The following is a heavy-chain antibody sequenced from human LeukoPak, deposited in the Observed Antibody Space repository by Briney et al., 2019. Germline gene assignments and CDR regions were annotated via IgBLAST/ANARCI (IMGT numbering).Heavy chain of an antibody. CDR2: ISNSGST. J-gene: IGHJ6*03. CDR3: GRDARVGYSSYYYMDV. CDR1: GGSISSHY. Sequence: SETLSVTSTVPGGSISSHYWTWIRPSPVKGLEWIGDISNSGSTRYNPSLKSRVSISINTSKNQFSLKLSSVTAADTAVYYCGRDARVGYSSYYYMDVWGKGTTVTVSS. V-gene: IGHV4-59*11. D-gene: IGHD2-15*01.